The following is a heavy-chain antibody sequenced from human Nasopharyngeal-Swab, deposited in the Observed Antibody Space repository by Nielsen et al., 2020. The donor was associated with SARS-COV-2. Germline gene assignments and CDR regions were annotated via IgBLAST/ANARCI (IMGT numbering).Heavy chain of an antibody. Sequence: GESLKISCAASGFIFSSYAMSWVRQAPGKGLEWVSAISGSGGSTYYADSVKGRFTISRDNSKNTLYLQMNSLRAEDTAVYYCAKVVWKDCSSTSCHLNWFDLWGQGTLVTVSS. CDR3: AKVVWKDCSSTSCHLNWFDL. D-gene: IGHD2-2*01. CDR2: ISGSGGST. J-gene: IGHJ5*02. V-gene: IGHV3-23*01. CDR1: GFIFSSYA.